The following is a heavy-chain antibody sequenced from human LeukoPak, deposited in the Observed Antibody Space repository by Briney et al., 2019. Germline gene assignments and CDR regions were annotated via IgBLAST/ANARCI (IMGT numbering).Heavy chain of an antibody. Sequence: SQTLSLTCAISGDSVTSNIAAWNWVRQARSRGLVWLRRTYYRSRSHTQYAPSLNSRITITPDPSKNQFSLHFNSVTPVDTAVYYCGRDVDAGVDYWGQGTLVPVSS. CDR2: TYYRSRSHT. CDR1: GDSVTSNIAA. CDR3: GRDVDAGVDY. V-gene: IGHV6-1*01. J-gene: IGHJ4*02. D-gene: IGHD7-27*01.